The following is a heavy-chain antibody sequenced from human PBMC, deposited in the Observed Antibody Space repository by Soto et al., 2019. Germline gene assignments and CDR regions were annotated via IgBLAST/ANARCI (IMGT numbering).Heavy chain of an antibody. CDR1: GFTFSSYA. J-gene: IGHJ4*02. Sequence: QVQLVESGGGVVQPGRSLRLSCAASGFTFSSYAMHWVRQAPVKGLEWVAVISYGGSNKYYADSVKGRFTISRDNSKNTLYPQMNSLRAEDTAVYYCARDRRSGGYDFWSGHSKSENPDDYWGQGTLVTVSS. V-gene: IGHV3-30-3*01. CDR3: ARDRRSGGYDFWSGHSKSENPDDY. CDR2: ISYGGSNK. D-gene: IGHD3-3*01.